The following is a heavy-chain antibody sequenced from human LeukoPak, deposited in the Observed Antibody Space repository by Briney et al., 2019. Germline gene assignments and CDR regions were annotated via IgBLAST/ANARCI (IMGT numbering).Heavy chain of an antibody. Sequence: SETLSLTCTVSGGSISSYYWSWIRQPAGKGLEWIGRIYTSGSTNYNPSLKSRVTMSVDTSKNQFSLKLSSVTAADTAVYYCARDRVSNSLPCWFDPWAREPWSPSPQ. J-gene: IGHJ5*02. V-gene: IGHV4-4*07. D-gene: IGHD4-11*01. CDR3: ARDRVSNSLPCWFDP. CDR2: IYTSGST. CDR1: GGSISSYY.